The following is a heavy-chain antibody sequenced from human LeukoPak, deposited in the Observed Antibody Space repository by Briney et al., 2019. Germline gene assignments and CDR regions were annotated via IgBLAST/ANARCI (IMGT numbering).Heavy chain of an antibody. CDR2: IKQDGGEK. V-gene: IGHV3-7*01. CDR3: ATSQTTSGRYGNAFDI. J-gene: IGHJ3*02. Sequence: GGSLRLSCAASGFTFSTFWMSWVRQAPGKGLEWVANIKQDGGEKYYVDSVRGRFTISRHNAKHSLYLQMNSLRVEDTAVYYCATSQTTSGRYGNAFDIWGQGTMVTVSS. D-gene: IGHD6-19*01. CDR1: GFTFSTFW.